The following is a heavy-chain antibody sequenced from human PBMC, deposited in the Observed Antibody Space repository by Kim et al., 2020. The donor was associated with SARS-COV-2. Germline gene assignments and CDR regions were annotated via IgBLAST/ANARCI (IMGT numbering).Heavy chain of an antibody. V-gene: IGHV3-9*01. CDR1: GFTFDDYA. CDR3: AKGITYYYDSSGYDY. CDR2: ISWNSGSI. J-gene: IGHJ4*01. D-gene: IGHD3-22*01. Sequence: GGSLRLSCAASGFTFDDYAMHWVRQAPGKGLEWVSGISWNSGSIGYADSVKGRFTISRDNAKNSLYLQMNSLRAEDTALYYCAKGITYYYDSSGYDYWG.